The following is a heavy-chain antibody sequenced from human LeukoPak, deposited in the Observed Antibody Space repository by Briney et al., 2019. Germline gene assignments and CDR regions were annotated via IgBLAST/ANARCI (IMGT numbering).Heavy chain of an antibody. Sequence: SETLSLTCAVYGGSFRGYYWSWIRQPPGKGLEWIGEINHSGGTNYNPSLKSGLTISVDTSNNQFSLKLSSVTAADTAVYYCARVPTTRRWFDPWGQGTLVTVSS. CDR3: ARVPTTRRWFDP. CDR1: GGSFRGYY. D-gene: IGHD4-17*01. J-gene: IGHJ5*02. CDR2: INHSGGT. V-gene: IGHV4-34*01.